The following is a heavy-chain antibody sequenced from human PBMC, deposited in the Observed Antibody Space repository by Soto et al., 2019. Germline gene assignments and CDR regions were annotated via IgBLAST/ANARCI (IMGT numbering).Heavy chain of an antibody. D-gene: IGHD1-26*01. CDR2: ISYDGSNK. Sequence: QVQLVESGGGVVQPGRSLRLSCAASGFTFSSYAMHWVRQAPGKGLEWVAVISYDGSNKYYADSVKGRFTISRDNSKNTLYLQMNSLRAEDTAVYYCARGAGGSWGYWGQGTLVTVSS. V-gene: IGHV3-30-3*01. CDR1: GFTFSSYA. J-gene: IGHJ4*02. CDR3: ARGAGGSWGY.